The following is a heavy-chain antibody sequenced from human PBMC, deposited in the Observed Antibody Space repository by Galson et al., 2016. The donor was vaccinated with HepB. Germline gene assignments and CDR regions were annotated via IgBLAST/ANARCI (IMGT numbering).Heavy chain of an antibody. V-gene: IGHV3-53*01. CDR1: GFSLSYSY. D-gene: IGHD2/OR15-2a*01. Sequence: SLRLSCAVSGFSLSYSYMSWVRQTPGKGLEWVATIFSGGVTYYADSVKGRFTNSRDDSNNILYLDMTGLTAGDTALYYCARDADPQYYFHHGMDVWGSGTTVIVSA. CDR2: IFSGGVT. CDR3: ARDADPQYYFHHGMDV. J-gene: IGHJ6*04.